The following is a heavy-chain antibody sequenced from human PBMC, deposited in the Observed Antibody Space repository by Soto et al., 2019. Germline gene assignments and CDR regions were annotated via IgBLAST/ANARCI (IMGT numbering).Heavy chain of an antibody. Sequence: EVQLVETGGGLIQPGGSLRLSCAASGFTVSSNYMSGVRQAPGKGLEWVSVIYSGGSTYYADSVKGRFTISRDNSKNTLYLQMNRLRAEDPAVYYCARDHDSSSGVGNAFDIWGQGTMVTVSS. CDR2: IYSGGST. D-gene: IGHD3-22*01. CDR1: GFTVSSNY. CDR3: ARDHDSSSGVGNAFDI. V-gene: IGHV3-53*02. J-gene: IGHJ3*02.